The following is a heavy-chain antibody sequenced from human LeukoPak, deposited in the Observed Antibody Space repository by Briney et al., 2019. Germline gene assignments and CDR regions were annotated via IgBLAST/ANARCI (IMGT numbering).Heavy chain of an antibody. CDR2: IYYSGST. J-gene: IGHJ4*02. CDR1: GGSVSSGSYY. V-gene: IGHV4-61*01. D-gene: IGHD4-11*01. Sequence: PSETLSLTCTVSGGSVSSGSYYWSWIRQPPGKGLEWIGYIYYSGSTNYSPSLKSRVTISVDTSKNQFSLKLCSVTAADTAVYYCARTTPYYFDYWGQGTLVTVSS. CDR3: ARTTPYYFDY.